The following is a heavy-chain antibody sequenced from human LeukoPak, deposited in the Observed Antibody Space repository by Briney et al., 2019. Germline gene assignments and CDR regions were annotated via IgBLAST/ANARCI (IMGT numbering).Heavy chain of an antibody. J-gene: IGHJ1*01. Sequence: SETLSLTCTVSGGYISNYYWSWIRQPPRKELACMGYIYYSGTTNYNPSLNSRVTISVDTSKNQFFLWLSSVTAADTAVYYCARHGGYSSPYLHWGQGTLVTVSS. D-gene: IGHD6-13*01. CDR2: IYYSGTT. CDR1: GGYISNYY. V-gene: IGHV4-59*08. CDR3: ARHGGYSSPYLH.